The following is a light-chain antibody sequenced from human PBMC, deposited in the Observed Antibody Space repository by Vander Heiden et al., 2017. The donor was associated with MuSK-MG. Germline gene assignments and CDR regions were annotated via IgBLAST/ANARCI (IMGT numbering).Light chain of an antibody. J-gene: IGKJ2*01. Sequence: DIVMTQSPLSLPVTPGEPASISCRSSQSLLHSNGYNYLYWYLQKPGQSPQLLIFLGSNRASGVPDRFSGSGSGTDFTLKISRVEPEDVGVYYCMQALQTPRTFGQGTKLEIK. CDR1: QSLLHSNGYNY. CDR3: MQALQTPRT. V-gene: IGKV2-28*01. CDR2: LGS.